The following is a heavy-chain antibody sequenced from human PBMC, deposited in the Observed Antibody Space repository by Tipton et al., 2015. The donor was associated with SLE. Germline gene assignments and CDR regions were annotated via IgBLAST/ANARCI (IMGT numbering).Heavy chain of an antibody. Sequence: TLSLTCAVYGGSFSGYYWSWIRQPPGKGLEWIGEINHSGSTNYNPSLKNRVTISVDTSKNQFSLKLSSVTAADTAVYYCARRRGSYPPEYFQHWGQGSLVTVSS. CDR3: ARRRGSYPPEYFQH. CDR1: GGSFSGYY. CDR2: INHSGST. J-gene: IGHJ1*01. D-gene: IGHD1-26*01. V-gene: IGHV4-34*01.